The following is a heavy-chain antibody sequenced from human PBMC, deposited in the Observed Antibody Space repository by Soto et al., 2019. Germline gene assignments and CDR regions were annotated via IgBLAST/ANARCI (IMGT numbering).Heavy chain of an antibody. CDR2: ISYDGSNK. CDR3: ASSRFLWFGELLFDY. J-gene: IGHJ4*02. V-gene: IGHV3-30-3*01. D-gene: IGHD3-10*01. Sequence: GGSLRLSCAASGFTFSSYAMHWVRQAPGKGLEWVAVISYDGSNKYYADSVKGRFTISRDNSKNTLYLQMNSLRAEDTAVYYCASSRFLWFGELLFDYWGQGTLVTVSS. CDR1: GFTFSSYA.